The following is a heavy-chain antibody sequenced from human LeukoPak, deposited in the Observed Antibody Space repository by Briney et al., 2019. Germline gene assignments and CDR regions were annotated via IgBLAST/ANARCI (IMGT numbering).Heavy chain of an antibody. Sequence: PGGSLRLSCAASGFTFSSYAMSWVRQAPGKGLEWVSAISGSGGSTYYADSVKGRFTISRDNSKNTLYLQMNSLRAEDTAVYYCAKASIRGYRYGLFDYWGQGTLVTVSS. J-gene: IGHJ4*02. V-gene: IGHV3-23*01. CDR1: GFTFSSYA. CDR3: AKASIRGYRYGLFDY. CDR2: ISGSGGST. D-gene: IGHD5-18*01.